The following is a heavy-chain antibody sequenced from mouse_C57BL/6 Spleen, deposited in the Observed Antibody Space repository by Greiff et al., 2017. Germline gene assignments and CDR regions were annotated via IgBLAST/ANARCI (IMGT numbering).Heavy chain of an antibody. J-gene: IGHJ2*01. CDR2: ISSGGSYT. CDR1: GFTFSSYG. V-gene: IGHV5-6*01. CDR3: ASEGGDY. D-gene: IGHD3-3*01. Sequence: EVQLVESGGDLVKPGGSLKLSCAASGFTFSSYGMSWVRQTPDKRLEWVATISSGGSYTYYPDSVKGRFTISRDNANNTLYLQMSSLKSEDTAMYDCASEGGDYWGQGTTLTVSS.